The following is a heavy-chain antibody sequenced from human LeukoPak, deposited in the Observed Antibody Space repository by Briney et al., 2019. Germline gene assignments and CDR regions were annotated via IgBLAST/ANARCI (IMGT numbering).Heavy chain of an antibody. CDR2: ISSSSSTI. CDR3: ARDIYYDSSGYYGSVY. D-gene: IGHD3-22*01. Sequence: GGSLRLSCAASGFTFSSYSMNWVRQAPGKGLGWVSYISSSSSTIYYADSVKGRFTISRDNAKNSLYQQMNSLRAEDTAVYYCARDIYYDSSGYYGSVYWGQGTLVTVSS. CDR1: GFTFSSYS. J-gene: IGHJ4*02. V-gene: IGHV3-48*04.